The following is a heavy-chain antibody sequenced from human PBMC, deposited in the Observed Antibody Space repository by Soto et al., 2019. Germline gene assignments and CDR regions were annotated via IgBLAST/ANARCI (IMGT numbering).Heavy chain of an antibody. CDR1: GHSFTNYG. J-gene: IGHJ6*03. V-gene: IGHV1-18*01. CDR2: ISAYNGDT. CDR3: ARDRGVAPPVAGNTHYYYYMDV. D-gene: IGHD6-19*01. Sequence: ASVKVSCKASGHSFTNYGIAWVRQAPGQGFEWMGWISAYNGDTNYAQKLQGRVTMTTDASTSTAYLELRSLRSDDTALYYCARDRGVAPPVAGNTHYYYYMDVWGKGTTVTVSS.